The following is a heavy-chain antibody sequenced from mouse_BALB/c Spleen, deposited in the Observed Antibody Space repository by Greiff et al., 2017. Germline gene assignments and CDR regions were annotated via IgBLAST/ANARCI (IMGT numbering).Heavy chain of an antibody. CDR1: GFTFSNYW. D-gene: IGHD1-1*01. CDR2: IRLKSNNYAT. CDR3: TIPLYYYGSPFAY. Sequence: EVHLVESGGGLVQPGGSMKLSCVASGFTFSNYWMNWVRQSPEKGLEWVAEIRLKSNNYATHYAESVKGRFTISRDDSKSSVYLQMNNLRAEDTGIYYCTIPLYYYGSPFAYWGQGTLVTVSA. J-gene: IGHJ3*01. V-gene: IGHV6-6*02.